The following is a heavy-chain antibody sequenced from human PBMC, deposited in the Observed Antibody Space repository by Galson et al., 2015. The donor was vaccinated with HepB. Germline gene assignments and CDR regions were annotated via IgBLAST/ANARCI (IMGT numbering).Heavy chain of an antibody. Sequence: SLRLSCAASGFTFSDYYMSWIRQAPGKGLEWVSYISSSSSYTNYADSVKGRFTISRDNAKNSLYLQMNSLRAEDTAVYYCAREPYDSSGYYYSDYWGQGTLVTVSS. D-gene: IGHD3-22*01. J-gene: IGHJ4*02. CDR1: GFTFSDYY. CDR2: ISSSSSYT. V-gene: IGHV3-11*06. CDR3: AREPYDSSGYYYSDY.